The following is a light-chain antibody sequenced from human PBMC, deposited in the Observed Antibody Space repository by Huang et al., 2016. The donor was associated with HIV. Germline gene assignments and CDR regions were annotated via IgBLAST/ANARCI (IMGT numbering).Light chain of an antibody. CDR1: QPLGSN. Sequence: DILMTQSPVTLSVPPGERATLSCRASQPLGSNLAWYQQKPGHPPRLLIYDASTRATGAPARFSGSGSKTDVNLAIDSLQSEDSALYFCQQYNKWPRTFGQGTKLEIK. CDR3: QQYNKWPRT. J-gene: IGKJ1*01. CDR2: DAS. V-gene: IGKV3D-15*01.